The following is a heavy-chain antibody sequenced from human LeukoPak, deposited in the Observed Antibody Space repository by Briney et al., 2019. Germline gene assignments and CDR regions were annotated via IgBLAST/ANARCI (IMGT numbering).Heavy chain of an antibody. D-gene: IGHD6-19*01. V-gene: IGHV4-30-2*01. CDR1: GGSISSGPYS. Sequence: PSETLSLTCAVSGGSISSGPYSWSWIRQPPGKGLEWIGYIFHSGSTDYSPSLRSRVTISVDKSKNQFSLKLRSVTAADTAVHFCARDGAVAGLDLWGQGTLVTVSS. CDR3: ARDGAVAGLDL. J-gene: IGHJ5*02. CDR2: IFHSGST.